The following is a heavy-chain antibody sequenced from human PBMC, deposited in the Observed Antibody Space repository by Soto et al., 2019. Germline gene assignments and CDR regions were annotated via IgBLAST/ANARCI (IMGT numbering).Heavy chain of an antibody. CDR3: AKGGGLKIAHDY. Sequence: EVQLLESGGGLVQPGGSLRLSCAASGFTFSSYAMSWVRQAPGKGLEWVSAISGSGGSTYYADSVKGRFTISRDNSKNTRYLQMNSLSAEDTAVYYCAKGGGLKIAHDYWGQGTLVTVSS. V-gene: IGHV3-23*01. CDR1: GFTFSSYA. CDR2: ISGSGGST. J-gene: IGHJ4*02.